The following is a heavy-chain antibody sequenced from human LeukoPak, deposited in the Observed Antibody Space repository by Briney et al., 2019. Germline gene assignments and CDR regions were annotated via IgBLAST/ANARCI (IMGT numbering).Heavy chain of an antibody. J-gene: IGHJ4*01. CDR3: ARDSYGSGSYSHYYFDC. V-gene: IGHV1-69*01. CDR1: GGTFSSYA. Sequence: SVKVSCKASGGTFSSYAISWVRQAPGQGLEWMGGIIPIFGTANYAQKFQGRVTITADESTSTAYMELSSLRSEDTAVYYCARDSYGSGSYSHYYFDCWGHGTLVSVSS. CDR2: IIPIFGTA. D-gene: IGHD3-10*01.